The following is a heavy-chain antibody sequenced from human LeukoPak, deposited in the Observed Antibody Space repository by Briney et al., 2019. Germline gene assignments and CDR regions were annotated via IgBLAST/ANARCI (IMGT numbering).Heavy chain of an antibody. D-gene: IGHD6-13*01. Sequence: PSETLSLTCTVSGGSISSSSYYWGWIRQPPGKGLEWLGSIYYSGSTHYNPSLKSRVTISVDTSKNQFSLKPSSVTAADTAVYYCARQGAAAGLEYFQHWGQGTLVTVSS. CDR3: ARQGAAAGLEYFQH. CDR2: IYYSGST. CDR1: GGSISSSSYY. V-gene: IGHV4-39*01. J-gene: IGHJ1*01.